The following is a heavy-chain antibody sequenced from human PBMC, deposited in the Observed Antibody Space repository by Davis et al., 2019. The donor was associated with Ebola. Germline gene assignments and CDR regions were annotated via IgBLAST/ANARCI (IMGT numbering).Heavy chain of an antibody. J-gene: IGHJ3*01. CDR3: ARDNDPSGGRSKYRPPNAFDL. Sequence: PSETLSLTCTVSNYSISRGDYWSWIRQAPGKTLEWIGYVYYGKAIYNPSLKSRVTIFSDTSKNSFSLRLTSVTAADTAIYFCARDNDPSGGRSKYRPPNAFDLWGRGTKVAVSS. CDR2: VYYGKA. V-gene: IGHV4-59*12. CDR1: NYSISRGDY. D-gene: IGHD1-26*01.